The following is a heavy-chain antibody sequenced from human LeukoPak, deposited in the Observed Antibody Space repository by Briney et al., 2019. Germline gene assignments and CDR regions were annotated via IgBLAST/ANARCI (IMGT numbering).Heavy chain of an antibody. D-gene: IGHD6-13*01. CDR2: ISSSSSYI. Sequence: GGSLRLSCAASGFTSSSYSMNWVRQAPGKGLEWVSSISSSSSYIYYADSVKGRFTISRDNAKNSLYLQMNSLRAEDTAVFYCARDGPSSSYDYWGQGTLVTVSS. CDR3: ARDGPSSSYDY. V-gene: IGHV3-21*01. J-gene: IGHJ4*02. CDR1: GFTSSSYS.